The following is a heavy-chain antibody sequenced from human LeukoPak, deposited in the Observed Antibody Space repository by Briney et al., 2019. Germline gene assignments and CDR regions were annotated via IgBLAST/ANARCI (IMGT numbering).Heavy chain of an antibody. CDR1: GFTFSNYE. CDR2: TSSL. Sequence: GGSLRLSCAASGFTFSNYEVNWVRQAPGKGLEWVATSSLDYADSVRGRFTISRDNATNSVLLQMNSLRAEDTAVYYCARAWVHRHSRRFGMDVWGQGTTVTVSS. CDR3: ARAWVHRHSRRFGMDV. J-gene: IGHJ6*02. D-gene: IGHD3-3*01. V-gene: IGHV3-48*03.